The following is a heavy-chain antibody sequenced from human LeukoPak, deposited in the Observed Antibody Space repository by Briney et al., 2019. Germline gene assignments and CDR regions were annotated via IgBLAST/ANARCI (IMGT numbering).Heavy chain of an antibody. CDR1: GFTFSSYS. CDR2: VSGSGDTI. J-gene: IGHJ4*02. CDR3: ARTWLSSGFLFDH. V-gene: IGHV3-48*02. D-gene: IGHD3-22*01. Sequence: GGSLRLSCAASGFTFSSYSMNWVRQAPGKGLEWVSYVSGSGDTIYYAASLQGRFTISRDNAKNSLYLQMNSLRDEDTAVYYCARTWLSSGFLFDHWGQGTLVTVSS.